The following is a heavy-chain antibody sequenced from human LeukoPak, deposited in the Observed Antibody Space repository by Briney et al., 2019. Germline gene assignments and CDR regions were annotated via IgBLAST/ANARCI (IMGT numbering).Heavy chain of an antibody. J-gene: IGHJ4*02. D-gene: IGHD3-9*01. V-gene: IGHV3-7*01. CDR1: GFTFSSYW. CDR2: IKQDGSEK. Sequence: GGSLRLSCAASGFTFSSYWMSWVRQAPGKGLEWVANIKQDGSEKYYVDSVKGRFTISRDNAKNSLYLQMNSLRAEDTAVYYCERDLRVARLLRYWDYWGQGTLVTVSS. CDR3: ERDLRVARLLRYWDY.